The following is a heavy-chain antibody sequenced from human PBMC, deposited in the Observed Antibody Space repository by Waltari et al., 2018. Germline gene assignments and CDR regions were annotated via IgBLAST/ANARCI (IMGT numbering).Heavy chain of an antibody. CDR2: INAGNGNT. J-gene: IGHJ4*02. CDR3: ARDAAEDYFDY. Sequence: QVQLVQSGAEVKKPGASVKVSCKASGYTFTSYAIHWVRQAPGQRLEWMGWINAGNGNTKYSQKFQGRVTITRDTSASTAYMELSSRRSEDTAVYYCARDAAEDYFDYWGQGTLVTVSS. D-gene: IGHD6-25*01. V-gene: IGHV1-3*01. CDR1: GYTFTSYA.